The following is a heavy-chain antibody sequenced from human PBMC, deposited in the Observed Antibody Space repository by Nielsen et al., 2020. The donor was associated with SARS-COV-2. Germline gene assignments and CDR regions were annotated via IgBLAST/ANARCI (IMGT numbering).Heavy chain of an antibody. V-gene: IGHV1-3*01. J-gene: IGHJ6*02. CDR3: ARGGSVVVTAITYYYYYYGMDV. CDR2: INAGNGNT. D-gene: IGHD2-21*02. Sequence: RQAPGQRLEWMGWINAGNGNTKYSQKFQGRVTITRDTSASTAYMELSSLRSEDTAVYYCARGGSVVVTAITYYYYYYGMDVWGQGTTVTVSS.